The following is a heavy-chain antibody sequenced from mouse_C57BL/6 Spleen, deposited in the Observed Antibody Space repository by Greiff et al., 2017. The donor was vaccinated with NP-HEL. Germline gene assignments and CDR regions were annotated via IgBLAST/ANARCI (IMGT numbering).Heavy chain of an antibody. CDR3: ASRKTAQATFAMDY. D-gene: IGHD3-2*02. CDR1: GYTFTSYW. CDR2: IDPSDSYT. Sequence: QVQLQQPGAELVMPGASVKLSCKASGYTFTSYWMHWVKQRPGQGLEWIGEIDPSDSYTNYNQKFKGKSTLTVDKSSSTAYMQLSSLTSEDSAVYYCASRKTAQATFAMDYWGQGTSVTVSS. J-gene: IGHJ4*01. V-gene: IGHV1-69*01.